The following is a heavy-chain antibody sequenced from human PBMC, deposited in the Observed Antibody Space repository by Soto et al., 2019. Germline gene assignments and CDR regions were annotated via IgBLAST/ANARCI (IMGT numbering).Heavy chain of an antibody. CDR2: IYHSGST. J-gene: IGHJ3*02. CDR3: ARDLPHDFWSGYDAFDI. CDR1: GGSISSSNW. D-gene: IGHD3-3*01. V-gene: IGHV4-4*02. Sequence: SETLSLTCAVSGGSISSSNWWSWVRQPPGKGLEWIGEIYHSGSTNYNPSLKSRVTISVDKSKNQFSLKLSSVTAADTAVYYCARDLPHDFWSGYDAFDIWGQGTMVTVSS.